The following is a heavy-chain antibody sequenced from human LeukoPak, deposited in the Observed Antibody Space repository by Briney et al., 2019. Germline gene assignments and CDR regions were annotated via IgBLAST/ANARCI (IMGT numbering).Heavy chain of an antibody. CDR2: ISYIGST. CDR3: ARDLVTVTKGFDI. V-gene: IGHV4-59*11. J-gene: IGHJ3*02. Sequence: SETLSLTCAVSTDSFSSRYWTWIRQPPGKGLEWIGYISYIGSTNYNPSLKSRVTISIDTSKNQFSLKLSSVTAADTAVYYCARDLVTVTKGFDIWGQGTMASVSS. D-gene: IGHD4-17*01. CDR1: TDSFSSRY.